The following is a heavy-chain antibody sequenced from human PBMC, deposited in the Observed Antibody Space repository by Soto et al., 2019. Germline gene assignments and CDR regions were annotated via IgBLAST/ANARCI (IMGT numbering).Heavy chain of an antibody. Sequence: ASVKVSCKASGGTFSSYAISWVRQAPGQGLEWMGWINPNSGGTNYAQKFQGRVTMTRDTSISTACMELSRLRSDDTAVYYCARDLLLWFGELPYYYGMDVWGQGTTVTVSS. V-gene: IGHV1-2*02. CDR3: ARDLLLWFGELPYYYGMDV. CDR1: GGTFSSYA. D-gene: IGHD3-10*01. J-gene: IGHJ6*02. CDR2: INPNSGGT.